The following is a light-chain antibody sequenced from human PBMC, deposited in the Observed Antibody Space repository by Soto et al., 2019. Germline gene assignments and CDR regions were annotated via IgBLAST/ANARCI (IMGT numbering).Light chain of an antibody. CDR2: KAS. CDR3: RQYGRSLRFA. J-gene: IGKJ4*01. V-gene: IGKV1-5*03. CDR1: QSISAW. Sequence: DIQMTQSPSTLSASVGDSVSITCRASQSISAWLAWYQQKPGKAPRLLIYKASTLEIGVPSRFSGSGSGTDFTLTISRLEPEDFAVYYCRQYGRSLRFAFGGGTKVDIK.